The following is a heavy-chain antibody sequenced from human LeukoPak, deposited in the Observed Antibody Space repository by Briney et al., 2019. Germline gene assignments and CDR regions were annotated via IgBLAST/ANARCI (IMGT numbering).Heavy chain of an antibody. V-gene: IGHV3-30*18. CDR1: GFXFSSYG. D-gene: IGHD3-9*01. CDR3: AKGGYDILTGLANWFDP. Sequence: PGGSLRLSCAASGFXFSSYGIHWVRQAPGKGLEWVAVISYDGSNKYYADSVKGRFTISRDNSKNTLYLQMNSLRAEDTAVYYCAKGGYDILTGLANWFDPWGQGTLVTVSS. CDR2: ISYDGSNK. J-gene: IGHJ5*02.